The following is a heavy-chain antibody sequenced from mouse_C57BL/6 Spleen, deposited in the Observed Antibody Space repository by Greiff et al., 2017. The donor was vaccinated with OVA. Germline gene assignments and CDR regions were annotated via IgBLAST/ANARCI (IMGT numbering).Heavy chain of an antibody. Sequence: QVQLKESGAELVMPGASVKLSCKASGYTFTSYWMHWVKQRPGQGLEWIGEIDPSDSYTNYNQKFKGKSTLTVDKSSSTAYMQLSSLTSEDSAVYYCARYVYAMDYWGQGTSVTVSS. CDR1: GYTFTSYW. J-gene: IGHJ4*01. CDR2: IDPSDSYT. V-gene: IGHV1-69*01. CDR3: ARYVYAMDY.